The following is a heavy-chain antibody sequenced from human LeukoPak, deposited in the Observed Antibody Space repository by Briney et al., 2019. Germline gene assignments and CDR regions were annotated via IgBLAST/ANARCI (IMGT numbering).Heavy chain of an antibody. CDR2: IYHSGNT. CDR3: ARGATIFLFDY. V-gene: IGHV4-61*01. Sequence: SETLSLTCTVSGGSVSSGPYYWSWIRQPPGKGLEWIGYIYHSGNTNYNPSLKSRVSISVDRPKNQFSLKLTSVTAADTAVYYCARGATIFLFDYWGQGTLVTVSS. J-gene: IGHJ4*02. D-gene: IGHD5-12*01. CDR1: GGSVSSGPYY.